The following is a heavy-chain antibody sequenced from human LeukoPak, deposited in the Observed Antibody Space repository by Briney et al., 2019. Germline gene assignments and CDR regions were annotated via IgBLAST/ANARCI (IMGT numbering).Heavy chain of an antibody. V-gene: IGHV4-59*01. CDR1: GGSISSYY. Sequence: PSETLSLTCTVSGGSISSYYWSWIRQPLGKGLEWIGYIYYSGSTNYNPSLKSRVTISVDTSKNQFSLKLSSVAASDTAVYYCARWYKYSSSWSPVNWFDPWGQGTLVTVSS. D-gene: IGHD6-6*01. CDR3: ARWYKYSSSWSPVNWFDP. CDR2: IYYSGST. J-gene: IGHJ5*02.